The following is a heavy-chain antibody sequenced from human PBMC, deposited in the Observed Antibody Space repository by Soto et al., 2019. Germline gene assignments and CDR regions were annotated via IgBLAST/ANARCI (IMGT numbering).Heavy chain of an antibody. CDR3: ATWAPRDD. V-gene: IGHV3-74*01. J-gene: IGHJ4*02. Sequence: GGSLRLSCAASGFTFSNYWMHWVRQAPGKGLVWVSLIKTDGSITDYADSVKGRFTISRDNAKNMLFLQMNSLRAEDTAVYYCATWAPRDDWAQGTMVTVSS. CDR2: IKTDGSIT. D-gene: IGHD3-16*01. CDR1: GFTFSNYW.